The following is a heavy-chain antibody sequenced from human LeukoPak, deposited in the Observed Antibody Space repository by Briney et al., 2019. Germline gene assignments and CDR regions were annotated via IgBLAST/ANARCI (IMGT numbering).Heavy chain of an antibody. CDR2: ITNSGNSK. Sequence: GGSLRLSCAASEFTFSSYSMNWVRQAPGKGLEWVSYITNSGNSKSYADSVKGRFTISRDNTKNSLYLQMNGLRAEDTAVYYCARTGSGWYDYWGQGTLVTVSS. J-gene: IGHJ4*02. CDR1: EFTFSSYS. D-gene: IGHD6-19*01. CDR3: ARTGSGWYDY. V-gene: IGHV3-48*01.